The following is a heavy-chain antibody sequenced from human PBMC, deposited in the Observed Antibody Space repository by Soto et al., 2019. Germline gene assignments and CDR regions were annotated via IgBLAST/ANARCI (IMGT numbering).Heavy chain of an antibody. Sequence: EASVKVSCKASGYTFTSYDINWVRQATGQGLEWMGWMNPNSGNTGYAQKFQGRVTMTRNTSISTAYMELSSLRSEDTAVYYCARPYYDFWSGYYSPNYYYYGMDVWGQGTTVTVSS. J-gene: IGHJ6*02. D-gene: IGHD3-3*01. V-gene: IGHV1-8*01. CDR1: GYTFTSYD. CDR2: MNPNSGNT. CDR3: ARPYYDFWSGYYSPNYYYYGMDV.